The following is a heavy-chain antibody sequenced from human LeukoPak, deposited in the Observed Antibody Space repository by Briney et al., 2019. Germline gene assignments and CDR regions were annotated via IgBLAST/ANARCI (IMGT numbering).Heavy chain of an antibody. CDR2: IYYTGST. V-gene: IGHV4-30-4*01. CDR3: ARGPILSPHFDY. J-gene: IGHJ4*02. CDR1: GGSISSGDYY. Sequence: SQTLSLTCTVSGGSISSGDYYWSWIRQPPGKGLEWIGYIYYTGSTYYNPSLKSRVSMSVDTSKNQFSLKLSSVTAADTAVYDCARGPILSPHFDYWGQGTLVTVSS.